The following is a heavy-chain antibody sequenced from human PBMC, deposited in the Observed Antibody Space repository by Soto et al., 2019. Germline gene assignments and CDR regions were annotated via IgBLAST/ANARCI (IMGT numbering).Heavy chain of an antibody. V-gene: IGHV1-69*13. J-gene: IGHJ5*02. CDR3: ARSGEDGEWFDP. CDR2: IIPIFGTA. D-gene: IGHD3-10*01. Sequence: ASVKVSCKASGGTFSSYAISWVRQAPGQGLEWMGGIIPIFGTANYAQKFQGRVTITADESTSTAYMELSSLRSEDTAVYYCARSGEDGEWFDPWGQGTLVTVSS. CDR1: GGTFSSYA.